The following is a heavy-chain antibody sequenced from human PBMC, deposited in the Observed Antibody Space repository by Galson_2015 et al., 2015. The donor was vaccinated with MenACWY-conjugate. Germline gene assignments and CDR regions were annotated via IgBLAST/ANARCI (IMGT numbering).Heavy chain of an antibody. Sequence: SLRLSCAASGFSFTNAWMSWVRQAPGKGLEWVGRIKNNAAGGTTDYAAPVKGRFTISRDDSRSTLYLQMDSLKTEDTAVYYCSRVGTIGLDGFDYWGQGTLVTVSS. CDR3: SRVGTIGLDGFDY. CDR1: GFSFTNAW. D-gene: IGHD3-3*01. V-gene: IGHV3-15*01. CDR2: IKNNAAGGTT. J-gene: IGHJ4*02.